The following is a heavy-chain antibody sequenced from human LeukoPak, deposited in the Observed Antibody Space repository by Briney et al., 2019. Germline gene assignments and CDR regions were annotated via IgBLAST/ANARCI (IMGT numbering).Heavy chain of an antibody. CDR1: GYTFTGYY. CDR3: ARSSSWQYFDY. Sequence: ASVKVSCKASGYTFTGYYMHWVRQAPGQGLEWMGWINPNSGGTNYAQKFQGRVTMTRDTSTSTVYMELSSLRSEDTAVYYCARSSSWQYFDYWGQGTLVTVSS. D-gene: IGHD6-13*01. CDR2: INPNSGGT. V-gene: IGHV1-2*02. J-gene: IGHJ4*02.